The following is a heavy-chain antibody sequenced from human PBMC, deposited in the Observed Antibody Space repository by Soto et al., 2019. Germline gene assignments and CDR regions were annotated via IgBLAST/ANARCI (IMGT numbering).Heavy chain of an antibody. CDR2: IWYDGSNK. V-gene: IGHV3-33*01. J-gene: IGHJ6*02. D-gene: IGHD6-13*01. CDR1: GFTFSSYG. CDR3: ARDVGIAAAGITDYYGMDV. Sequence: PGGSLRLSCAASGFTFSSYGMHWVRQAPGKGLEWVAVIWYDGSNKYYADSVKGRFTISRDNSKNTLYLQMNSMRAEDTAVYYCARDVGIAAAGITDYYGMDVWGQGTTVTVS.